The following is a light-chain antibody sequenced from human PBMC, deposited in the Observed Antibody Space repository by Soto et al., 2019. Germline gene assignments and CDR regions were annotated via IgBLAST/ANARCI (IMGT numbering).Light chain of an antibody. J-gene: IGKJ1*01. CDR3: QQYNNWPRT. CDR1: QSVSSS. V-gene: IGKV3-15*01. CDR2: GAS. Sequence: EIVLTQSPGTLSLSPGERATLSCRASQSVSSSALAWYQQKPGQAPRRLIYGASSRATGIPARFSGSGSGTEFTLTISSLQSEDFAVYYCQQYNNWPRTFGQGTKVDIK.